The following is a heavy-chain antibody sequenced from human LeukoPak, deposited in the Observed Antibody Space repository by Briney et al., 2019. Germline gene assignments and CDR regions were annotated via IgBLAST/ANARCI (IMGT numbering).Heavy chain of an antibody. CDR2: ISAYNGNT. CDR3: ARESGTSGSYDY. Sequence: ASVKVSCKASGYTFTSYGISWVRQAPGQGLEWMGWISAYNGNTNYAQKLQGRVTMTTDTSTSTAYRELRSLRSDDTAVYYCARESGTSGSYDYWGQGTLVTVSS. V-gene: IGHV1-18*01. CDR1: GYTFTSYG. D-gene: IGHD1-26*01. J-gene: IGHJ4*02.